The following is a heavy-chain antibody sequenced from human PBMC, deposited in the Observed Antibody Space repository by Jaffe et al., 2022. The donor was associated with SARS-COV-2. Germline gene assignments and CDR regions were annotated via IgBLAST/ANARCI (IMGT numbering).Heavy chain of an antibody. CDR2: INQDGSDT. V-gene: IGHV3-7*01. CDR3: AKDSWGPDY. D-gene: IGHD6-13*01. J-gene: IGHJ4*02. CDR1: GFTFSRSW. Sequence: EVQLVESGGGSVPPGGSLRLSCGASGFTFSRSWMTWVRQAPGRGLELVSIINQDGSDTYYVDSVRGRFTISRDNAKSSLYMQMNSLRDEDTAVYYCAKDSWGPDYWGQGTLVTVSS.